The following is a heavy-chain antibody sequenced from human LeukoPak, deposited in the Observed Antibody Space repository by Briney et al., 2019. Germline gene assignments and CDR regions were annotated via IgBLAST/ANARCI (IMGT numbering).Heavy chain of an antibody. Sequence: GGSLRLSCAASGFTFSNYPLHWVRQAPGKGLEWVTLISYDGSKIYYADSVKGRFTISRDNSKNTLYLQMNSLRAEDTAVYYCAKLPREGIAAAGTRRWFDPWGQGTLVTVSS. D-gene: IGHD6-13*01. CDR3: AKLPREGIAAAGTRRWFDP. V-gene: IGHV3-30-3*02. CDR1: GFTFSNYP. J-gene: IGHJ5*02. CDR2: ISYDGSKI.